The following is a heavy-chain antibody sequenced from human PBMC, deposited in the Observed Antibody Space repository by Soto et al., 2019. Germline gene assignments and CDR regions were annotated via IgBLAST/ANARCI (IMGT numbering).Heavy chain of an antibody. Sequence: QVQLVESGGGVVQPGRSLRLSCAASGFTFSSYGMQWVRQAPGKGLEWLAVISYDGSNKYYADSVKGRFTISRDNSKNTLYLQMNSLRAEDTAVYYCAKDRGSSWYPDYWGQGTLVTVSS. CDR3: AKDRGSSWYPDY. CDR2: ISYDGSNK. D-gene: IGHD6-13*01. CDR1: GFTFSSYG. J-gene: IGHJ4*02. V-gene: IGHV3-30*18.